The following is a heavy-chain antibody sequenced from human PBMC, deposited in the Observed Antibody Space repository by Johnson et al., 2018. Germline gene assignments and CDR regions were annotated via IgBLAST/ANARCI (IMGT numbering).Heavy chain of an antibody. D-gene: IGHD3-9*01. J-gene: IGHJ6*03. V-gene: IGHV4-59*01. CDR1: GASISSYY. CDR2: IHDIGSI. Sequence: QVQLQESGPGLVKPSETLSLTCAVSGASISSYYWSWIRQPPGKGLEWIGYIHDIGSINYTPSLKSRVTMSIDTSKNQFSLKLSSLTAADTAVYYCARYYDFLTGLYYMDVWGKGPTVIVSS. CDR3: ARYYDFLTGLYYMDV.